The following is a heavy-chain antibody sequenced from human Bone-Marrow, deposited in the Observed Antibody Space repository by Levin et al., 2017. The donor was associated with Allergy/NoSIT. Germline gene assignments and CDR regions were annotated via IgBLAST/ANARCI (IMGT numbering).Heavy chain of an antibody. D-gene: IGHD6-13*01. J-gene: IGHJ5*02. CDR3: ARQQLMEDWFDP. V-gene: IGHV5-51*01. Sequence: KGLEWMGIIYPGDSDTRYSPSFQGQVTISADKSISPAYLQWSSLKASDPAMYYCARQQLMEDWFDPWGQGTLVTVSS. CDR2: IYPGDSDT.